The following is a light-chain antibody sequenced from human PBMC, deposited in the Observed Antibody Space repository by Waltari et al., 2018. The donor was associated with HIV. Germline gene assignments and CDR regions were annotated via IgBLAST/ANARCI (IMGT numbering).Light chain of an antibody. CDR3: QVWDSGTYFLV. CDR1: DIDTKR. V-gene: IGLV3-21*04. CDR2: DDS. Sequence: SYVLTQPPSVSVAPGKTARITCGGNDIDTKRVHWYQQRPGQAPLLGIHDDSDRPSGLPERFAGSNSGNTATLTITSVEAGDEADYWCQVWDSGTYFLVFGGGTKLTVL. J-gene: IGLJ2*01.